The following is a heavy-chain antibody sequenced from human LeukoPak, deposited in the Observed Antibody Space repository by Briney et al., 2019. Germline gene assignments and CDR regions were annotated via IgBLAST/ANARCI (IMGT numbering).Heavy chain of an antibody. J-gene: IGHJ1*01. D-gene: IGHD4-17*01. CDR3: AIEDNYGDCYFQH. CDR2: IYYSGST. Sequence: SETLSLTCTVSSGSITNDYWTWIRQPPGKGLEWIGYIYYSGSTNYNPSLKSRVTISVDTSKNQFSLKLSSVTAADTAVYYCAIEDNYGDCYFQHWGQGTLVTVSS. CDR1: SGSITNDY. V-gene: IGHV4-59*01.